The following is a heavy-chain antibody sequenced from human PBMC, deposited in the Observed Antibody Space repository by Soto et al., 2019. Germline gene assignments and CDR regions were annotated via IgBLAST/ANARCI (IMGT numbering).Heavy chain of an antibody. J-gene: IGHJ4*02. CDR3: ARLSGSYTRGFAY. D-gene: IGHD1-26*01. CDR2: SRNKANSYST. CDR1: GFTFSDHY. Sequence: EVQLVESGGGLVQPGGSLRLSCAASGFTFSDHYMDWVRQAPGKGLEWVGRSRNKANSYSTEYAASVKGRFTISRDESKNSLYLQMNSLKSEDTAVYSCARLSGSYTRGFAYGGQGTLVTVSS. V-gene: IGHV3-72*01.